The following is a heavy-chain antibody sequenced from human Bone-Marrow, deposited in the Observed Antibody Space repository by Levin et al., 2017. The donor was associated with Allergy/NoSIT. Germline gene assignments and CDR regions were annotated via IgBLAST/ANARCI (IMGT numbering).Heavy chain of an antibody. CDR2: ISWDGGST. CDR3: AKDHGHCSSTSCYWGLSLDY. V-gene: IGHV3-43*01. J-gene: IGHJ4*02. Sequence: QAGGSLRLSCAASGFTFDDYTMHWVRQAPGKGLEWVSLISWDGGSTYYADSVKGRFTISRDNSKNSLYLQMNSLRTEDTALYYCAKDHGHCSSTSCYWGLSLDYWGQGTLVTVSS. CDR1: GFTFDDYT. D-gene: IGHD2-2*01.